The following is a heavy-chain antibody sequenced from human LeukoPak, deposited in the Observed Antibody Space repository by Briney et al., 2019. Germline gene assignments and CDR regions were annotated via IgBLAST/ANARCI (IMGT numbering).Heavy chain of an antibody. CDR2: ISGSGGST. Sequence: GGSLRLSCAASGFTFSSYAMSWVRQAPGKGLEWVSAISGSGGSTYYADSGKGRFTISRDNSKNTLYLQMNSLRAEDTAVFYCAKTGGVLNWFDPWGQGTLVTVSS. CDR1: GFTFSSYA. CDR3: AKTGGVLNWFDP. J-gene: IGHJ5*02. V-gene: IGHV3-23*01. D-gene: IGHD2-8*02.